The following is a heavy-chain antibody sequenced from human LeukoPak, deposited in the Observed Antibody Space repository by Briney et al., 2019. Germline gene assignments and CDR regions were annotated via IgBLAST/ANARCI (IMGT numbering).Heavy chain of an antibody. CDR3: ARVSYGSGSYFVNWFDP. CDR2: IYYSGST. J-gene: IGHJ5*02. Sequence: SETLSLTCTVSGGSISSYYWSWIRQPPGKGLEWIGYIYYSGSTNYNPSLKSRVTISVDTSKNQFSLKLSSVTAADTAVYYCARVSYGSGSYFVNWFDPWGQGTLVTASS. V-gene: IGHV4-59*08. D-gene: IGHD3-10*01. CDR1: GGSISSYY.